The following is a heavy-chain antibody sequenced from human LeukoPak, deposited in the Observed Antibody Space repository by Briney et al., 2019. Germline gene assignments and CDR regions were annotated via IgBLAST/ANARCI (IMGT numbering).Heavy chain of an antibody. V-gene: IGHV1-18*01. Sequence: GASVKVSCKASGYTFTSYGISWVRQAPGQGLEWMGWISAYNGNTNYAQKLQGRVTMTTDTSTSTAYMELRSLRSDDTAVYYCARVSPESPFMITFGGVPQAYFDYWGQGTLVTVSS. D-gene: IGHD3-16*01. CDR1: GYTFTSYG. CDR3: ARVSPESPFMITFGGVPQAYFDY. CDR2: ISAYNGNT. J-gene: IGHJ4*02.